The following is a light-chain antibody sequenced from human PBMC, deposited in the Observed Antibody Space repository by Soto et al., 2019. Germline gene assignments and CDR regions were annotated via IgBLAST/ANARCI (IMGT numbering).Light chain of an antibody. Sequence: QSALTQPASVSGSPGQSITISCTGTSSDLAGHNDVSWYQQHPGKAPKLLIYGVSNRPSGVSYRCTASKSGNTASLTISGLHAEDESDYYCCSFTSDIAPYVFGTGTKLTVL. CDR2: GVS. V-gene: IGLV2-14*01. J-gene: IGLJ1*01. CDR1: SSDLAGHND. CDR3: CSFTSDIAPYV.